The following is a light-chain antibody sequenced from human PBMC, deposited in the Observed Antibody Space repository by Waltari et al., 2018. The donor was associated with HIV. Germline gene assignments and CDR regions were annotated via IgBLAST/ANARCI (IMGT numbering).Light chain of an antibody. Sequence: SYVLTQPPSVSVAPGQTARITCGGDNIGTESVHWYQQNPGQAPVLVVYDDRDRPSGIPERFSGANSGNTATLTVSRVEVGDEADYYCQVWDGSSDHWVFGGGTKLTVL. CDR1: NIGTES. J-gene: IGLJ3*02. CDR3: QVWDGSSDHWV. CDR2: DDR. V-gene: IGLV3-21*02.